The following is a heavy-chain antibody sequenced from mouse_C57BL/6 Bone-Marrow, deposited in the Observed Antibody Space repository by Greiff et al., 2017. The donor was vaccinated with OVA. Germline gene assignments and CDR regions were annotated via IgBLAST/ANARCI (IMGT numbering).Heavy chain of an antibody. CDR3: ARMMVTPYWYFDV. CDR2: IYAGSGST. V-gene: IGHV1-55*01. Sequence: QVQLQQPGAELVKPGASLKISCKASGYTFTSYWITWVQQTPGQGLEWIADIYAGSGSTYYNNKFKSKATLTLDISSSTAYMQLSSLTSEDSAVYYCARMMVTPYWYFDVWGTGTTVTVSS. J-gene: IGHJ1*03. D-gene: IGHD2-3*01. CDR1: GYTFTSYW.